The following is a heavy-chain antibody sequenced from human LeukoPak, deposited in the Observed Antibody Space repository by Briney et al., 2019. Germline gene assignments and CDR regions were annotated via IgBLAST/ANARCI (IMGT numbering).Heavy chain of an antibody. CDR3: ARALQDILISDY. Sequence: SQTLSLTCTVSGGSIGSGTFYWSWIRQLAGKGLEWIGLISTSGSTYYNPSLKSRVTISVDTSKNQFSLKLSSVTAADTAVYYCARALQDILISDYWGQGTLVTVSS. V-gene: IGHV4-61*02. J-gene: IGHJ4*02. D-gene: IGHD3-9*01. CDR1: GGSIGSGTFY. CDR2: ISTSGST.